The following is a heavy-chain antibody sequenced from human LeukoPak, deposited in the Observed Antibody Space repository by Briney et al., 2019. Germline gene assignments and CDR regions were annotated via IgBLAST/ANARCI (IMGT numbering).Heavy chain of an antibody. CDR3: ARGKRDTRRHNWFDP. CDR1: GGSFSGYY. Sequence: SETLSLTCAVYGGSFSGYYWSWIRQPPGKGLEWIGEINHSGSTNYNPSLKSRVTISVDTSKNQFSLKLSSVTAADTAVYYCARGKRDTRRHNWFDPWGQGTLVTVSS. V-gene: IGHV4-34*01. J-gene: IGHJ5*02. CDR2: INHSGST.